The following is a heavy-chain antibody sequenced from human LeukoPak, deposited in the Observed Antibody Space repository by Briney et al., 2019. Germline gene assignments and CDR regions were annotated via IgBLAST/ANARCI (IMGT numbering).Heavy chain of an antibody. CDR2: INPNSGGT. CDR1: GYTFTGYY. Sequence: GASVKVSCKASGYTFTGYYMHWVRQAPGQGLEWMGWINPNSGGTNYAQKFQGRVTMTRDTSISTAYMELSRLRSDDTAVYYCARSSYYYGSGSYYPTQGHLNYYYMDVWGKGTTVTISS. J-gene: IGHJ6*03. CDR3: ARSSYYYGSGSYYPTQGHLNYYYMDV. V-gene: IGHV1-2*02. D-gene: IGHD3-10*01.